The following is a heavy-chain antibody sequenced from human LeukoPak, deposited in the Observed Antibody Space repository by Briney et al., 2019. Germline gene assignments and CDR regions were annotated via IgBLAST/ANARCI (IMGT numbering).Heavy chain of an antibody. CDR2: IYSGGST. CDR3: ARDSSLRGYSSSWSDY. Sequence: PGGSLRLSCAASGFTVSSNYMSWVRQAPGKGLEWVSVIYSGGSTYYADSVKGRFTISRDNSKNTLYLQMNSLRAEDTAVYYCARDSSLRGYSSSWSDYWGQGILVTVSS. J-gene: IGHJ4*02. V-gene: IGHV3-53*01. CDR1: GFTVSSNY. D-gene: IGHD6-13*01.